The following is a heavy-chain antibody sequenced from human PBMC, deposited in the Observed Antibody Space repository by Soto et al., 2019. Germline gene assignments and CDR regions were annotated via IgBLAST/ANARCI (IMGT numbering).Heavy chain of an antibody. CDR3: ARHKRKVAGSYYYFGMDV. V-gene: IGHV5-51*01. D-gene: IGHD6-19*01. Sequence: GESLKISCKGSVYSFTTYWIGWVRQMPGKGLEWMGIIYPGDSDTRYSPSSQGQVTISADRSFRTAYLQWSSLKASDTAMYYCARHKRKVAGSYYYFGMDVWGQGTTVTVSS. CDR1: VYSFTTYW. J-gene: IGHJ6*02. CDR2: IYPGDSDT.